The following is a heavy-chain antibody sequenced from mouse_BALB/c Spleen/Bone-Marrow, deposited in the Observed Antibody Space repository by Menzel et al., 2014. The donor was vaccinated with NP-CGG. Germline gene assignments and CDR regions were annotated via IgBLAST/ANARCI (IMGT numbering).Heavy chain of an antibody. D-gene: IGHD2-4*01. V-gene: IGHV2-9*02. CDR1: GFSLTSYG. CDR2: IWAGGST. CDR3: ASMITTAWFAY. J-gene: IGHJ3*01. Sequence: VQLQESGPGLAAPSQSLSITCTVSGFSLTSYGVHWVRQPPGKGLEWLGVIWAGGSTNYNSALMSRLSISKDNSKSQVFLKMNSLQTDDTAMYYCASMITTAWFAYWGQGTLVTVSA.